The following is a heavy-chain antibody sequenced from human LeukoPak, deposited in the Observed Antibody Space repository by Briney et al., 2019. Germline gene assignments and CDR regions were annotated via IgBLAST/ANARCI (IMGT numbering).Heavy chain of an antibody. CDR1: GYTFTSYY. D-gene: IGHD6-19*01. CDR3: ARTVAGPYYFDY. J-gene: IGHJ4*02. CDR2: INPSGGST. Sequence: ASVKVSCKASGYTFTSYYMHWVRQAPGQGLEWMGIINPSGGSTSYAQKFQGRVTMTRDTSTSTVYMEPSSLRSEDTAVYYCARTVAGPYYFDYWGQGTLVTVSS. V-gene: IGHV1-46*01.